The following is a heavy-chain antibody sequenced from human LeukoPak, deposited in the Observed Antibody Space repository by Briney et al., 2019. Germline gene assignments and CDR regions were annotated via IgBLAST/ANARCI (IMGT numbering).Heavy chain of an antibody. CDR3: ARVTWDYVWGSYHDAFDI. CDR2: IYSGGST. CDR1: KFTVSSKY. V-gene: IGHV3-66*01. D-gene: IGHD3-16*01. Sequence: PGGSLRLSCAASKFTVSSKYMSWVRQAPGKGLEWVSVIYSGGSTHYADSVKGRFTISRDNSKNTLYLQMNSLRAEDTAVYYCARVTWDYVWGSYHDAFDIWGQGTMVTVSS. J-gene: IGHJ3*02.